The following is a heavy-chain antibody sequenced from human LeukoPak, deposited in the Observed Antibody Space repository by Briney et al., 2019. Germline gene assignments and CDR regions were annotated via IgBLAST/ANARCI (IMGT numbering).Heavy chain of an antibody. J-gene: IGHJ5*02. V-gene: IGHV3-30*04. CDR3: ARAGWYYDSSAYYSWIDP. CDR2: ISYEGRNK. CDR1: GFSFSSYA. Sequence: GGSLRLSCAASGFSFSSYAMHWVRQAPGKGLEWLAFISYEGRNKYYKDSVKGRFTISRDNSKNTLYLQMDSLRAEDTAVYYCARAGWYYDSSAYYSWIDPWGQGTLVTVSS. D-gene: IGHD3-22*01.